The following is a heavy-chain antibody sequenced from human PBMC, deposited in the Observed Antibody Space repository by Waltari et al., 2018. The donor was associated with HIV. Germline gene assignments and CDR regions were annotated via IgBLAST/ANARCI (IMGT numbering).Heavy chain of an antibody. CDR2: ISPSGSET. V-gene: IGHV1-46*01. D-gene: IGHD1-1*01. CDR1: GDTFSTKY. CDR3: VIVGDTEQAFDI. Sequence: QVQVVQSGAEVKKPGASVKVACKASGDTFSTKYMHWVRQAPGQRLEWMGIISPSGSETNYTQTFQDRVTMTRDTSTNTAYMELSSLRSEDTALYFCVIVGDTEQAFDIWGQGTLVTVSS. J-gene: IGHJ3*02.